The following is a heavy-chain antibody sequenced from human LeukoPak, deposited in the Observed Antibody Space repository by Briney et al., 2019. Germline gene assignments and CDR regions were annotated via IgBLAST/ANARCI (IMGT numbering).Heavy chain of an antibody. CDR1: GFTFSSYA. CDR3: ARETGGSSWYSAFDI. D-gene: IGHD6-13*01. J-gene: IGHJ3*02. CDR2: ISYDGSNK. V-gene: IGHV3-30-3*01. Sequence: GGSLRLSCAASGFTFSSYAMHWVRQAPGKGLEWVAVISYDGSNKYYADSVKGRFTISRDNSKNTLYLQMNSLRAEDTAVYYCARETGGSSWYSAFDIWGQGTMVTVSS.